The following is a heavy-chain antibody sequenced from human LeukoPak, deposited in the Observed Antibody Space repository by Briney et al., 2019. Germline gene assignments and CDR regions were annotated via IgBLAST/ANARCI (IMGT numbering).Heavy chain of an antibody. CDR3: ASLHDIVVIPDATIDY. CDR1: GFTVSSNY. CDR2: LYSGGST. V-gene: IGHV3-66*01. Sequence: PGGSLRLSCAASGFTVSSNYMSWVRQAPGKGLEWVSVLYSGGSTYYAGSVKGRFTISRDNSKNTLYLQMNSLRAEDTAVYYCASLHDIVVIPDATIDYWGQGTLVTVSS. J-gene: IGHJ4*02. D-gene: IGHD2-2*01.